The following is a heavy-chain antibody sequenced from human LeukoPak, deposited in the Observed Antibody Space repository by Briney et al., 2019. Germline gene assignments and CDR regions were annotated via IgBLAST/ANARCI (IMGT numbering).Heavy chain of an antibody. Sequence: GRSLRLSCAASGFTFSTYGMHWVRQAPGKGLEWVAVISYDGSNKYYADSVKGRFTISRDNSKNTLYLQMNSLRAEDTAVYYCAKDRFDYWGQGTLVTISS. CDR1: GFTFSTYG. J-gene: IGHJ4*02. CDR2: ISYDGSNK. CDR3: AKDRFDY. V-gene: IGHV3-30*18.